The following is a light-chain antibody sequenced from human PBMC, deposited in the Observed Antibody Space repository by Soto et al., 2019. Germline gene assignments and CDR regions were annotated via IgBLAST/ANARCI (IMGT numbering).Light chain of an antibody. CDR2: GAS. CDR1: QSVSGS. V-gene: IGKV3-15*01. CDR3: QQYNKWPIT. Sequence: IVMTQSPASRSLSPGARVSLSWRARQSVSGSVAWYQQRPGQAPRLLIFGASFRATGIPAGSSGSGSGTEFTLTISSLKPEDFAVYYCQQYNKWPITFGQGTRLEIK. J-gene: IGKJ5*01.